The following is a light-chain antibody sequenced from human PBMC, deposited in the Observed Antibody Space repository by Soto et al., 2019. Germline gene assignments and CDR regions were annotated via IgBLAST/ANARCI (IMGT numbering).Light chain of an antibody. CDR1: NSNIGNNA. Sequence: QSVLTQPPSVSAAPRQRVTISCSGSNSNIGNNAVNWYQQVPGRAPKLLIHFDDRVPSGISYRFSGSKSGTSASLAISELQSEDEADYYCAAWDDSLNGPVLGGGTKVTVL. CDR2: FDD. J-gene: IGLJ3*02. CDR3: AAWDDSLNGPV. V-gene: IGLV1-36*01.